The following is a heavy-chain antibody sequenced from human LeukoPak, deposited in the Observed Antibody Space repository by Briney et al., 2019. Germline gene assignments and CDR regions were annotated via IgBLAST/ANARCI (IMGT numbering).Heavy chain of an antibody. V-gene: IGHV4-61*02. CDR1: GGSISSGSYY. J-gene: IGHJ3*02. Sequence: PSQTLSLTCTVSGGSISSGSYYWSWIRQPAGKGLEWIGRIYTSGSTNYNPSLKSRVTISVDTSKNQFSLKLSSVTAADTAVYYCARDYGVWYYYGSGSYHGDAFDIWGQGTMVTVSS. D-gene: IGHD3-10*01. CDR3: ARDYGVWYYYGSGSYHGDAFDI. CDR2: IYTSGST.